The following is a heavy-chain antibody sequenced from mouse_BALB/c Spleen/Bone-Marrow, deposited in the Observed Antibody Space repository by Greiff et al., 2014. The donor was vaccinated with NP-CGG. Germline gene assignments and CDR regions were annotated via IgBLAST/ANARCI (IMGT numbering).Heavy chain of an antibody. V-gene: IGHV1S29*02. CDR2: TYPYNGGTGGT. CDR3: ARELGGAY. CDR1: GYTFTDYN. J-gene: IGHJ3*01. Sequence: VQLQQSGPELVKPGASVKISCKASGYTFTDYNMRWVKQSHGKSLEWIGYTYPYNGGTGGTGYNQKFKSKAILTVDKSSSTAYMELRSLTSEDSAVYYCARELGGAYWGQGTLVTVSA. D-gene: IGHD4-1*01.